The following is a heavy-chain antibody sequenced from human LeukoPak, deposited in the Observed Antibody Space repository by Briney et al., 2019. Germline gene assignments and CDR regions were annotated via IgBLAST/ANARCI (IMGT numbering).Heavy chain of an antibody. CDR2: IYYSGST. V-gene: IGHV4-59*08. D-gene: IGHD6-13*01. CDR3: ARCIAAAGSNWFDP. Sequence: PSETLSLTCTVSGGSISSYYWSWIRQPPGKGLEWIGYIYYSGSTNYNPSLKSRVTISVVTSKNQFSLKLSSVTAADTAVYYCARCIAAAGSNWFDPWGQGTLVTVSS. J-gene: IGHJ5*02. CDR1: GGSISSYY.